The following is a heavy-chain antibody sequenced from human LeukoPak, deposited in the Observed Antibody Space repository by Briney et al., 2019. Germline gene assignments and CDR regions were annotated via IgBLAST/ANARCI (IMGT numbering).Heavy chain of an antibody. CDR3: ARDGYFDL. Sequence: ASVKVSCKAPGYTFTTYGIAWVRQAPGQGLEWMGWISAHNGNTNYAQSLQGRVTMTTDTSTNTAYMELRSLRSDDTAVYYCARDGYFDLWGRGTLVTVSS. V-gene: IGHV1-18*01. J-gene: IGHJ2*01. CDR1: GYTFTTYG. CDR2: ISAHNGNT.